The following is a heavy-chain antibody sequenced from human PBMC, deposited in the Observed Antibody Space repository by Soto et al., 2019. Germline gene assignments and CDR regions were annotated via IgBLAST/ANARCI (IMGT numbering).Heavy chain of an antibody. J-gene: IGHJ6*02. V-gene: IGHV3-48*02. Sequence: PGGSLRLSCAASGFTFSSYRMNWVRQAPGKGLEWVSYISSSSSTIYYADSVKGRFTISRDNAKNSLYLQMNSLRDEDTAVDYCARDPYYYVSSGYWYGMDVWVQGTTVTVS. CDR2: ISSSSSTI. CDR3: ARDPYYYVSSGYWYGMDV. D-gene: IGHD3-22*01. CDR1: GFTFSSYR.